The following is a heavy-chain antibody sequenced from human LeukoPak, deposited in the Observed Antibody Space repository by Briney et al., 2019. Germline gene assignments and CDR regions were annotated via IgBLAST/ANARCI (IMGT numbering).Heavy chain of an antibody. Sequence: SETLSLTCTVSGGSISNYYWSWIRQPAGKGLEWIGRIYSSGSTNYNPSLQSRVTLSVDTSKNQFSLKLSSVTAADTAVYYCARGVRYSSGWLNYYYMDVWGKGTTVTVSS. J-gene: IGHJ6*03. CDR1: GGSISNYY. D-gene: IGHD6-13*01. CDR3: ARGVRYSSGWLNYYYMDV. V-gene: IGHV4-4*07. CDR2: IYSSGST.